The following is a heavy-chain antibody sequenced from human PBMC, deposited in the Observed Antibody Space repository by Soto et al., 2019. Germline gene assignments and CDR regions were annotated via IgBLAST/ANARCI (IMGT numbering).Heavy chain of an antibody. D-gene: IGHD4-4*01. CDR3: ASRDYIDAFDI. V-gene: IGHV4-59*01. J-gene: IGHJ3*02. CDR2: VFYSGNT. CDR1: GVSISTYY. Sequence: QVQLQESGPGLVKPSETLSLTCTVSGVSISTYYWTWIRQPPGKGLEWIGQVFYSGNTNYTPSLRSLVIISVDASRNQCSLRLSSLTASDTAMYYCASRDYIDAFDIWGQWTLVTVSS.